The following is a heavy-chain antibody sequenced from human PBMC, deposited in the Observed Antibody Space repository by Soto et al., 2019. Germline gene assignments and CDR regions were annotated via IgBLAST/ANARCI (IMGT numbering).Heavy chain of an antibody. CDR1: GGTFSSYA. J-gene: IGHJ6*02. V-gene: IGHV1-69*12. CDR2: IIPIFGTA. Sequence: QVQLVQSGAEVKKPGSSVKVSCKASGGTFSSYAISWVRQAPGQGLEWMGGIIPIFGTADYAQKFQGRVTITADESTRTDYMELSSLSSEDTAEYYCARYPTYYYYGMDVWGQGTTVTVSS. CDR3: ARYPTYYYYGMDV.